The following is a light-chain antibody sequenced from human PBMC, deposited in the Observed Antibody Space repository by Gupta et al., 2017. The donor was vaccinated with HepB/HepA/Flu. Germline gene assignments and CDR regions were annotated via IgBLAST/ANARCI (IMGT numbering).Light chain of an antibody. J-gene: IGKJ4*01. Sequence: PLTQSPSSVSASVGDRVTITCRASQGISSWLAWYQQKPGKAPKLLIFAASSLQRGVPSRFSGSGSGRDFTLTISRLQPEDFATYYCQQADSIPLTLGRGTKVEIK. V-gene: IGKV1-12*01. CDR2: AAS. CDR3: QQADSIPLT. CDR1: QGISSW.